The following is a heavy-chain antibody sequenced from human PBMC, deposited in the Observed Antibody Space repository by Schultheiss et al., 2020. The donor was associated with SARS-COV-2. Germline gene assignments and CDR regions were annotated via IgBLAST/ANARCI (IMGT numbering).Heavy chain of an antibody. J-gene: IGHJ4*03. CDR2: INPNSGGT. V-gene: IGHV1-2*02. D-gene: IGHD2-15*01. CDR1: GYTFTGYY. CDR3: ARGAGYCSGGSGRLIDY. Sequence: ASVKVSCKASGYTFTGYYMHWVRQAPGQGLEWMGWINPNSGGTNYAQKFQGRVNMTRATSISTAYMELSRLRSDDTAVYYCARGAGYCSGGSGRLIDYWGHWTLGTISS.